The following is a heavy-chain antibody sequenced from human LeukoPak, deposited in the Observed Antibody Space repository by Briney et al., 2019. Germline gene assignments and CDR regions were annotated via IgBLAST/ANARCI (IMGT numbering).Heavy chain of an antibody. CDR3: ARTRYYYGSRSYGAPYYFDY. CDR1: GGSISSNSYY. J-gene: IGHJ4*02. V-gene: IGHV4-39*01. CDR2: IYYSGST. Sequence: PSETLSLTCTVSGGSISSNSYYWGWIRQPPGKGLEWIGSIYYSGSTYYNPSLKNRLTISVDTSKNQFSLKLSSVTAADTAVYYCARTRYYYGSRSYGAPYYFDYWGQGTLVTVSS. D-gene: IGHD3-10*01.